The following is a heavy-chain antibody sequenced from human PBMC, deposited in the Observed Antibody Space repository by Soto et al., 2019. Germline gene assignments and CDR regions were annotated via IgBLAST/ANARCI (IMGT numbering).Heavy chain of an antibody. CDR3: ARWPDGYYYYGMDV. CDR2: MNPNSGNT. J-gene: IGHJ6*02. Sequence: QVQLVQSGAEVKKPGASVKVSCKASGYTFTSYDINWVRQATGQGLEWMGWMNPNSGNTGYAQKFQGKVTMTRNTSISTAYMELSSLRSEDTAVYYCARWPDGYYYYGMDVWGQGTTVTVSS. CDR1: GYTFTSYD. V-gene: IGHV1-8*01.